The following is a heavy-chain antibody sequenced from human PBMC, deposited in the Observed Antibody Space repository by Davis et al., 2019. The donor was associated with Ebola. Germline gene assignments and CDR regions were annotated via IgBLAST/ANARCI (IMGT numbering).Heavy chain of an antibody. J-gene: IGHJ6*03. Sequence: GGSLRLSCAASGFTFSSYAMSWVRQAPGKGLEWVSAISGSGGSTYYADSVKGRFTISRDNSKNTLYLQMNSLRAEDTAVYYCAKVPYSGSYYYYYYYMDVWGKGTTVTVSS. D-gene: IGHD1-26*01. V-gene: IGHV3-23*01. CDR1: GFTFSSYA. CDR2: ISGSGGST. CDR3: AKVPYSGSYYYYYYYMDV.